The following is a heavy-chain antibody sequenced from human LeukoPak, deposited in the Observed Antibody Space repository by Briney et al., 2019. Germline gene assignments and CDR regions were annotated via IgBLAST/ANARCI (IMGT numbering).Heavy chain of an antibody. J-gene: IGHJ3*02. CDR1: GGSFSGYY. CDR3: ARRRTYYYDSSGPAFDI. CDR2: INHSGST. D-gene: IGHD3-22*01. Sequence: SETLSLTCAVYGGSFSGYYWSWIRQPPGKGLEWIGEINHSGSTNYNPSLKSRVTISVDTSKNQFSLKLSSVTAADTAVYYCARRRTYYYDSSGPAFDIWGQGTMVTVSS. V-gene: IGHV4-34*01.